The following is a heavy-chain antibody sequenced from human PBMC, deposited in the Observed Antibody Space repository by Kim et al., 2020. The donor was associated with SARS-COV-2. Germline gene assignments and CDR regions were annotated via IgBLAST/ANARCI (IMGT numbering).Heavy chain of an antibody. V-gene: IGHV1-69*04. Sequence: QKCQGRVTITADKSTSTAYMELSSLRSEDTAVYYCARDGARTFTNTPFDPWGQGTLVTVSS. J-gene: IGHJ5*02. CDR3: ARDGARTFTNTPFDP. D-gene: IGHD2-2*01.